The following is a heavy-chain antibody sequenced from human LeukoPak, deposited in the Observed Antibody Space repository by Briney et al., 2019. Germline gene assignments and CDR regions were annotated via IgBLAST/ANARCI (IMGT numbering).Heavy chain of an antibody. J-gene: IGHJ3*02. D-gene: IGHD3-22*01. CDR1: GFNFRAYW. V-gene: IGHV3-7*01. CDR2: IHQHGSKE. Sequence: PGGSLRLSCTTSGFNFRAYWMGWVRQAPGKGLEWVANIHQHGSKENYLDSVKGRFTISRDNAENTLHLQMNSLRAEDTAVYYCARGRYYDSTGHGAFDIWGQGTMVTVSS. CDR3: ARGRYYDSTGHGAFDI.